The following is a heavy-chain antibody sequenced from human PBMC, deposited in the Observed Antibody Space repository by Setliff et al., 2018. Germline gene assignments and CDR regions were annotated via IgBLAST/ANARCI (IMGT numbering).Heavy chain of an antibody. CDR1: GYSISSGYI. CDR3: ARRRDSYVDY. V-gene: IGHV4-38-2*02. CDR2: IGHSGST. J-gene: IGHJ4*02. Sequence: SETLSLTCTVSGYSISSGYIWGWIRQPPGKGLEWVGNIGHSGSTYYNPSLKSRVTISIDTSKNQFSLKLTSVTAADTAVYYCARRRDSYVDYWGQGTMVTAPQ. D-gene: IGHD3-16*01.